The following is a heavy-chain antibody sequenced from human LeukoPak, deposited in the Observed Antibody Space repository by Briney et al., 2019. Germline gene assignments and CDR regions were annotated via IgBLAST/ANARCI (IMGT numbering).Heavy chain of an antibody. CDR2: MNPNSGNT. J-gene: IGHJ3*02. CDR1: GGTFSSYD. D-gene: IGHD6-13*01. V-gene: IGHV1-8*02. Sequence: GASVKVSCKASGGTFSSYDINWVRQATGQGLEWMGWMNPNSGNTGYAQKLQGRVTMTTDTSTSTAYMELRSLRSDDTAVYYCARGAAGSGFGAFDIWGQGTMVTVSS. CDR3: ARGAAGSGFGAFDI.